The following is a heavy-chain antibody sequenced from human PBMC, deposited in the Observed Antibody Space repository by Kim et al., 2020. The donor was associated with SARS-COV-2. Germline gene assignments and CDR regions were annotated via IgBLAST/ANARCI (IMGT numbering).Heavy chain of an antibody. V-gene: IGHV4-59*01. Sequence: SETLSLTCTVSGGSISSYYWSWIRQPPGKGLEWIGYIYYSGSTNYNPSLKSRVTISVDTSKNQFSLKLSSVTAADTAVYYCARDLGLWFGELDWFDPWGQGTLVTVSS. CDR1: GGSISSYY. D-gene: IGHD3-10*01. CDR2: IYYSGST. J-gene: IGHJ5*02. CDR3: ARDLGLWFGELDWFDP.